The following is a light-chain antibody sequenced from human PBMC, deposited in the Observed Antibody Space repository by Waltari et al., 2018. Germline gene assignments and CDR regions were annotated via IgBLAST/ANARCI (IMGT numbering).Light chain of an antibody. CDR2: EDT. CDR1: KLGDKY. CDR3: QAWDSRTEV. Sequence: SYELTRPPSVSVSPGQTVSIPCSGDKLGDKYACWYQQRPGQSPVLVIYEDTKRPSGIPERFSGSNSGNTATLTISGTQAIDEADYYCQAWDSRTEVFGGGTKLTVL. J-gene: IGLJ2*01. V-gene: IGLV3-1*01.